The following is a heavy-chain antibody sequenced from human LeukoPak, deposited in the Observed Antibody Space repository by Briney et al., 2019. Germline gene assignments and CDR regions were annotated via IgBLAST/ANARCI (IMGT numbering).Heavy chain of an antibody. J-gene: IGHJ4*02. CDR2: ITTGDGNT. Sequence: PGGSLRLSCAPSGFSFSTYWMSWVRQAPGKGLKWVSTITTGDGNTYYADSVKGRFTVSRDDSKNTLYLQMNSLRAEDTAVYYCAKDGGLWVSAHWGDSWGRGTLVTVSS. D-gene: IGHD7-27*01. CDR3: AKDGGLWVSAHWGDS. CDR1: GFSFSTYW. V-gene: IGHV3-23*01.